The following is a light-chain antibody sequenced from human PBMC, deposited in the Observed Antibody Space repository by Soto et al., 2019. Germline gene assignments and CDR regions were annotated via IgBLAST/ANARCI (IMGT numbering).Light chain of an antibody. CDR1: SSDVGGYNY. J-gene: IGLJ2*01. CDR2: EVI. CDR3: SSYAGSNNVV. Sequence: QSALTQPPSASGSPGQSVTISCTGTSSDVGGYNYVSWYQQHPGKAPKLMIYEVIKRPSRVPDRFSGSKSGNTASLTVSGLQAEDEADYYCSSYAGSNNVVFGGGTKLTVL. V-gene: IGLV2-8*01.